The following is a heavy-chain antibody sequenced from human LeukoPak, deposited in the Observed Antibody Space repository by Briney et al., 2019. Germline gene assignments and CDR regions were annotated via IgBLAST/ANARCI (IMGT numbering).Heavy chain of an antibody. V-gene: IGHV1-69*05. CDR1: GGTFSSYA. Sequence: SVKVSCKASGGTFSSYAISWVRQAPGQGLEWLGRIIPIFGTANYAQKFQGRVTITTDESTSTAYMELSSLRSEDTAVYYCARDIVVVVAAKGYYYYMDVWGKGTTVTVSS. J-gene: IGHJ6*03. CDR3: ARDIVVVVAAKGYYYYMDV. CDR2: IIPIFGTA. D-gene: IGHD2-15*01.